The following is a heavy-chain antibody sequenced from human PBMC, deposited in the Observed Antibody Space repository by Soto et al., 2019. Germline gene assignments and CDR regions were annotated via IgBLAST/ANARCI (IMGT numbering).Heavy chain of an antibody. CDR2: INHSGST. J-gene: IGHJ5*02. D-gene: IGHD2-15*01. CDR3: ARTVPLYCSGGSCFRWFDP. V-gene: IGHV4-34*01. Sequence: SETLSLTCAVYGGSFSGYYWSWIRQPPGKGLEWIGEINHSGSTNYNPSLKSRVTISVDTSKNQFSLKLSSVTAADTAVYYCARTVPLYCSGGSCFRWFDPWGQGTLVTVSS. CDR1: GGSFSGYY.